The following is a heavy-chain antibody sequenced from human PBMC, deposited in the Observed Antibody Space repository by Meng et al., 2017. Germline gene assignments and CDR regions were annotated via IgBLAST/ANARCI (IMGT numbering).Heavy chain of an antibody. Sequence: SVKVSCKASGGTFSSYAISWVRQAPGQGLEWMGGIIPIFGTANYAQKFQGRVTITADKSTSTAYMELSSLRSEDTAVYYCARDDGYYYDSSGHGDYYYGMDVWGQGPTVTVSS. J-gene: IGHJ6*02. CDR2: IIPIFGTA. D-gene: IGHD3-22*01. CDR3: ARDDGYYYDSSGHGDYYYGMDV. CDR1: GGTFSSYA. V-gene: IGHV1-69*06.